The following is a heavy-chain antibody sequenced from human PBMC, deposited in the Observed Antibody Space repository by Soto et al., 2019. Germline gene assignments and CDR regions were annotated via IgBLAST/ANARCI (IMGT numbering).Heavy chain of an antibody. CDR1: GFTFSSYS. D-gene: IGHD4-17*01. J-gene: IGHJ2*01. V-gene: IGHV3-21*01. CDR3: ARVLPVTTWWYFDL. Sequence: EVQLVESGGGLVKPGGSLRLSCAASGFTFSSYSMNWVRQAPGKGLEWVSSISSTISYIYYADSVKGRFTISRDNAKNSLYLQMNSLRAEDTAVYYCARVLPVTTWWYFDLWGRGTLVTVSS. CDR2: ISSTISYI.